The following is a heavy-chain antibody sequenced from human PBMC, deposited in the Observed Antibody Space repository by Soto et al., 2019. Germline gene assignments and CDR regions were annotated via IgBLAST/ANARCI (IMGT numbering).Heavy chain of an antibody. V-gene: IGHV4-59*12. CDR1: GGSISSYY. Sequence: PSETLSLTCTVSGGSISSYYWSWIRQPPGKGLEWIGYIYYSGSTNYNPSLKSRVTISVDTSKNQFSLKLSSVTAADTAVYYCARVFSDSSSVFDPWGQGTLGTVSS. D-gene: IGHD6-13*01. CDR3: ARVFSDSSSVFDP. CDR2: IYYSGST. J-gene: IGHJ5*02.